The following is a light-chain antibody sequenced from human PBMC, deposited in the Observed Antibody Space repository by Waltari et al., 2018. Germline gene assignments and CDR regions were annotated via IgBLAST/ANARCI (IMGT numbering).Light chain of an antibody. Sequence: QSALTQPPSASGSPGQSVTIPCTGTSSDVGGYNYVSWYQQYPGKAPKVMIYEGSKRPSGVPDRLSGSQSDNTASLTVSGVQAEDEADYYCSSYAGNNNLVFGGGTKLTVL. CDR2: EGS. V-gene: IGLV2-8*01. CDR1: SSDVGGYNY. CDR3: SSYAGNNNLV. J-gene: IGLJ3*02.